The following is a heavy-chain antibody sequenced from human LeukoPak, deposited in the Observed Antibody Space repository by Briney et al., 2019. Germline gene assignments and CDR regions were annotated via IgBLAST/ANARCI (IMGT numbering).Heavy chain of an antibody. CDR1: GYTFTSYD. CDR3: AIGWAQLGYFDY. CDR2: MNPNSGNT. D-gene: IGHD1-1*01. J-gene: IGHJ4*02. Sequence: ASVKDSCKASGYTFTSYDINWVRQATGQGLEWMGWMNPNSGNTGYAQKFQGRVTMTRNTSISTAYMELSSLRSEDTAVYYCAIGWAQLGYFDYWGQGTLVTVSS. V-gene: IGHV1-8*01.